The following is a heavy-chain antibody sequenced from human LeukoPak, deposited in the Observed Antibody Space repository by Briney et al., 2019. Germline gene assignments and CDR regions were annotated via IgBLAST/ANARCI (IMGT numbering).Heavy chain of an antibody. CDR2: IKQDGSEK. V-gene: IGHV3-7*01. CDR1: GFTFSSYW. J-gene: IGHJ6*02. CDR3: ARDLWELQIALYGMDV. Sequence: GGSLRLSCAASGFTFSSYWMSWVRQAPGKGLEWVANIKQDGSEKYYVDSVKGRFTISRDNAKNSLYLQMNSLRAEDTAVYYCARDLWELQIALYGMDVWGQGTTVTVSS. D-gene: IGHD1-26*01.